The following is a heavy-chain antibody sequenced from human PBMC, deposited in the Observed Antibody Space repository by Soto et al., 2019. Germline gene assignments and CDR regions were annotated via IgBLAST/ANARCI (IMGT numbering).Heavy chain of an antibody. CDR2: ITSSGGNT. V-gene: IGHV3-23*01. J-gene: IGHJ4*02. Sequence: EVQLLESGGDLVQRGGSLRLSCAASGFTFSGYGMSWVRQAPGKGLEWVSSITSSGGNTYYVDCVKGRFTISRDNSKNTLYLQMNSLTVEDTAVYYCAKEQGRVAAALDYWGQGTLVTVSS. CDR1: GFTFSGYG. D-gene: IGHD6-13*01. CDR3: AKEQGRVAAALDY.